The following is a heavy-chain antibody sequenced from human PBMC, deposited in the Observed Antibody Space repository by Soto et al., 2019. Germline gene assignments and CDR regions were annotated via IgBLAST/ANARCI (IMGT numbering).Heavy chain of an antibody. J-gene: IGHJ4*02. CDR1: APTFSSYA. V-gene: IGHV1-69*13. D-gene: IGHD2-2*01. Sequence: ASVKDSCKASAPTFSSYAISWVRSPPGQGIEWMGGIIPIFGIANYAQKFKGRVAMTPDASTITAYTELSSLRSEATAVYSGATNYSSHYYNNYWGQVGLGTVS. CDR2: IIPIFGIA. CDR3: ATNYSSHYYNNY.